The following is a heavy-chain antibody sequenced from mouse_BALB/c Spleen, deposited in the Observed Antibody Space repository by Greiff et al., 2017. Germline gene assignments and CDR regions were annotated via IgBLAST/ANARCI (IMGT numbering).Heavy chain of an antibody. V-gene: IGHV14-1*02. Sequence: VQLQQSGAELVRPGALVKLSCKASGFNIKDYYMHWVKQRPEQGLEWIGWIDPENGNTIYDPKFQGKASITADTSSNTAYLQLSSLTSEDTAVYDSARERIATVVDWYLDVWGAGTTVTVSS. CDR1: GFNIKDYY. CDR2: IDPENGNT. CDR3: ARERIATVVDWYLDV. D-gene: IGHD1-1*02. J-gene: IGHJ1*01.